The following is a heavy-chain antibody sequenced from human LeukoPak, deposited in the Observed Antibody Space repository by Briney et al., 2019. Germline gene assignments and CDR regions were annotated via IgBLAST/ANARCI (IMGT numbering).Heavy chain of an antibody. CDR1: GFTLSSYG. CDR3: AKASRSGYFDY. V-gene: IGHV3-30*18. D-gene: IGHD2-15*01. J-gene: IGHJ4*02. Sequence: GGSLRLSRAASGFTLSSYGMHWVRPAPGKGLEWVAVISYDGSNRYYADSVKGRFTISRDNSKNTLYLQMNSLRAEDTGVYYWAKASRSGYFDYWGQGTLVAVSS. CDR2: ISYDGSNR.